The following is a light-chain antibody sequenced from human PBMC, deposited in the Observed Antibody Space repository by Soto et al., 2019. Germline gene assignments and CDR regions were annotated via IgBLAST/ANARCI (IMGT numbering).Light chain of an antibody. V-gene: IGKV3-20*01. J-gene: IGKJ5*01. CDR2: GAS. CDR1: QSVTSTY. Sequence: EIVLTQSPGTLSLSPGERATLSCRASQSVTSTYLGWYQQKPGQAPSLLIYGASSRATGIPDRFSGSGSGTAFTLTIIRLEAYDFAVYYCQQYVSPPITFGQGTRLEIK. CDR3: QQYVSPPIT.